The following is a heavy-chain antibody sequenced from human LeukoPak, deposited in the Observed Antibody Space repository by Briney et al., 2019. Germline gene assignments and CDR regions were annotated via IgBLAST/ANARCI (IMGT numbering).Heavy chain of an antibody. CDR2: INPNSGGT. V-gene: IGHV1-2*02. CDR3: ARDFPSDWNDVDYFDY. CDR1: GYTFTGYY. Sequence: ASVKVSCKASGYTFTGYYMHWVRQAPGQGLEWMGWINPNSGGTNYAQKFQGRVTMTRDTSISTAYMELSRLRSDDTAVYYCARDFPSDWNDVDYFDYWGQGTLVTVSS. J-gene: IGHJ4*02. D-gene: IGHD1-1*01.